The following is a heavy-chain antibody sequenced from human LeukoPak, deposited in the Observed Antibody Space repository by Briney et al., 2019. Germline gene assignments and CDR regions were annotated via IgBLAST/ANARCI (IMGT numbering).Heavy chain of an antibody. J-gene: IGHJ6*03. CDR1: GFIVTGNY. Sequence: PGGSLRLSCAVSGFIVTGNYMTWVRLAPGKGLEWVSTIYSGGTTFYTDSVRGRFTISRDNSKNTLYLQMNSLRAEDAAIYYCVRVLYYYASVSYNYYMDVWGKGTTVTISS. V-gene: IGHV3-53*01. D-gene: IGHD3-10*01. CDR2: IYSGGTT. CDR3: VRVLYYYASVSYNYYMDV.